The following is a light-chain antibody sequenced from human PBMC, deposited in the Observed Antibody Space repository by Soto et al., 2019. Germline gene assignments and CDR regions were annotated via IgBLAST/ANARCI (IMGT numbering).Light chain of an antibody. Sequence: EVVMTQSPATLSVSPGERATLSCRASESVSSNLAWYQQRPGQAPRLVIYGASTRATGIPARFIGSGSGTDFTLTISSLEPEDFAVYYCQQRYSWPPITFGQGTRLEIK. CDR1: ESVSSN. J-gene: IGKJ5*01. V-gene: IGKV3-15*01. CDR2: GAS. CDR3: QQRYSWPPIT.